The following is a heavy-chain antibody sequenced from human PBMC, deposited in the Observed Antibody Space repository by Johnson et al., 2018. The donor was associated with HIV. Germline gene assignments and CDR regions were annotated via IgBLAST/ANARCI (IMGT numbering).Heavy chain of an antibody. D-gene: IGHD6-6*01. CDR1: GFTFDDYG. CDR3: ARDRIAARLGAFDI. CDR2: IYSGGST. Sequence: VQLVESGGGVVRPGGSLRLSCAASGFTFDDYGMSWVRQAPGKGLEWVSVIYSGGSTYYADSVKGRFTISRDNSKNTLYLQMNSLRAEDTAVYYCARDRIAARLGAFDIWGQGTMVTVSS. J-gene: IGHJ3*02. V-gene: IGHV3-66*01.